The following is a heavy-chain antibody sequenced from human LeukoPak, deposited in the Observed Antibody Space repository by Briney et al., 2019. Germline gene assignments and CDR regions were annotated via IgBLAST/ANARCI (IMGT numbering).Heavy chain of an antibody. CDR1: GGTFSSYA. D-gene: IGHD3-22*01. Sequence: GASVTVSCKASGGTFSSYAISWVRQAPGQGLEWMGGIIPIFGTANYAQKFQGRVTITADKSTSTAYMELSSLRSEDTAVYYCATRKGYYFDSSGFTDYYYYMDAWGKGTTVTVSS. CDR2: IIPIFGTA. CDR3: ATRKGYYFDSSGFTDYYYYMDA. V-gene: IGHV1-69*06. J-gene: IGHJ6*03.